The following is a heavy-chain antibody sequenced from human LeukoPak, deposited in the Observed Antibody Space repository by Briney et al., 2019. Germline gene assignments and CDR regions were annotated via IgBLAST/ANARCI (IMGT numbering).Heavy chain of an antibody. J-gene: IGHJ4*02. CDR3: AADPAMGSGTDGG. Sequence: SVKVSCKASGFTFTSSAVQWVRQARGQRLEWIGWIVVGSGNTNYAQKFQERVTITRDMSTSTAYMELSSLRSEDTAVYYCAADPAMGSGTDGGWGQGTLVTVSS. CDR2: IVVGSGNT. D-gene: IGHD1-7*01. CDR1: GFTFTSSA. V-gene: IGHV1-58*01.